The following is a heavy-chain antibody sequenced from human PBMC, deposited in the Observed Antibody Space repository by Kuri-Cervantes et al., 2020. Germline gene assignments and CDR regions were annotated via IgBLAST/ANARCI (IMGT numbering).Heavy chain of an antibody. V-gene: IGHV4-34*01. CDR1: GGSFSGYY. J-gene: IGHJ4*02. Sequence: GSLRLSCAVYGGSFSGYYWSWIRQPPGKGLEWIGEINHSGSTNYNPSLKSLVTISVDTSKNQFSLKLSSVTAADTAVYYCARGGSSWYLDFDYWGQGTLVTVSS. D-gene: IGHD6-13*01. CDR2: INHSGST. CDR3: ARGGSSWYLDFDY.